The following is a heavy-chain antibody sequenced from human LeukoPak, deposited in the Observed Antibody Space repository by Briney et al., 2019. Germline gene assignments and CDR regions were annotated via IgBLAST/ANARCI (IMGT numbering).Heavy chain of an antibody. V-gene: IGHV1-2*02. CDR1: GYTFTDYY. J-gene: IGHJ4*02. Sequence: ASVKVSCKASGYTFTDYYIHWVRQAPGQGLEWMGWINPKSGGTSYAQKFQGRVTMTRDTSIGTTYMELSSLRSDDTAVYYCARSEVVPAAISLAYWGQGTLLTVSS. CDR3: ARSEVVPAAISLAY. D-gene: IGHD2-2*02. CDR2: INPKSGGT.